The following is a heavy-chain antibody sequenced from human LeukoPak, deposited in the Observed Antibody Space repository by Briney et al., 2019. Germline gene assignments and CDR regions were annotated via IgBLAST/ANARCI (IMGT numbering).Heavy chain of an antibody. J-gene: IGHJ4*02. CDR1: GYSFTSYW. CDR3: ARRIGGYNPYFDY. D-gene: IGHD5-24*01. CDR2: IYPGDSDT. V-gene: IGHV5-51*01. Sequence: SGESLKISCKGFGYSFTSYWIAWVRRMPGKGLEWVGIIYPGDSDTRYNPSFQGQVTISADKSINTAYLQWSSLKASDTAMYYCARRIGGYNPYFDYWGRGTLVTVSS.